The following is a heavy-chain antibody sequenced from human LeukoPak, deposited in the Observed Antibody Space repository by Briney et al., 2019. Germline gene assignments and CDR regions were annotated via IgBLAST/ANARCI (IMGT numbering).Heavy chain of an antibody. D-gene: IGHD6-6*01. CDR3: RIAAGYSDAFDI. CDR2: INHSGST. J-gene: IGHJ3*02. V-gene: IGHV4-34*01. CDR1: VGSFSGYY. Sequence: SETLSLTCAVYVGSFSGYYWSWIRQPPGKGLEWMGEINHSGSTNYNPSLKSRVTISVDKSKNQFSLRLSSVTAADTAVYYCRIAAGYSDAFDIWGQGTMVTVSS.